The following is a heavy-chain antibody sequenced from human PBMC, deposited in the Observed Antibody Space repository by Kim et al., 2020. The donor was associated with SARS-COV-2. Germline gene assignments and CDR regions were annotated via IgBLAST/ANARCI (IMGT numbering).Heavy chain of an antibody. Sequence: SETLSLTCTVSGGSISSSSYYWGWIRQPPGKGLEWIGSIYYSGSTYYNPSLKSRVTISVDTSKNQFSLKLSSVTAADTAVYDCARQASREYSSVSDSGAFDIWGQGTMVTVSS. V-gene: IGHV4-39*01. CDR2: IYYSGST. J-gene: IGHJ3*02. CDR3: ARQASREYSSVSDSGAFDI. CDR1: GGSISSSSYY. D-gene: IGHD6-6*01.